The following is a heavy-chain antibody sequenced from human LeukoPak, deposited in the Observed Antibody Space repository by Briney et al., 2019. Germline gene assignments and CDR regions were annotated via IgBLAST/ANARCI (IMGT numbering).Heavy chain of an antibody. Sequence: SVKVSCKASGGTFSSYAISWVRQAPGQGLEWMGGIIPIFGTANYAQKSQGRVTITTDESTSTAYMELSSLRSEDTAVYYCARVVSRSGTSWGYMDVWGKGTTVTVSS. D-gene: IGHD2-2*01. V-gene: IGHV1-69*05. CDR1: GGTFSSYA. J-gene: IGHJ6*03. CDR2: IIPIFGTA. CDR3: ARVVSRSGTSWGYMDV.